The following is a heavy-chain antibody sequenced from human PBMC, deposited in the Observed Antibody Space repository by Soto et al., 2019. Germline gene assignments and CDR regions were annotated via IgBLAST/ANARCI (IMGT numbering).Heavy chain of an antibody. V-gene: IGHV3-48*02. Sequence: GGSLRLSCADSGFTFSSYSMNWVRQAPGKGLEWVSYISSSSSTIYYADSVKGRFTISRDNAKNSLYLQMNSLRDEDTAVHYGARDGAGTGGFDPWGQGTLVTVSS. D-gene: IGHD1-1*01. J-gene: IGHJ5*02. CDR2: ISSSSSTI. CDR1: GFTFSSYS. CDR3: ARDGAGTGGFDP.